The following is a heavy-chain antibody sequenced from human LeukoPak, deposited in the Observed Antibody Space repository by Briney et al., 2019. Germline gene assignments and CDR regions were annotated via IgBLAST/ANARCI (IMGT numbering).Heavy chain of an antibody. CDR2: IYTSGST. D-gene: IGHD2-15*01. Sequence: PSETLSLTCTASVGSISSYYWSWIRQPAGKGLEWIGRIYTSGSTNYNPSLKSRVTISVDKSKNQFSLKLSSVTAADTAVYYCARVYCSGGSCYFDYWGQGTLVTVSS. CDR3: ARVYCSGGSCYFDY. CDR1: VGSISSYY. V-gene: IGHV4-4*07. J-gene: IGHJ4*02.